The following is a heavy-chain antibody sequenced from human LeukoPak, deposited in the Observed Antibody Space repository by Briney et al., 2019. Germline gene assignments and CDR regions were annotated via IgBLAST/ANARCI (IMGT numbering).Heavy chain of an antibody. V-gene: IGHV3-48*03. J-gene: IGHJ4*02. CDR2: VSSSGTTI. Sequence: GSLRLSCAASGFTFSSYEMNWVRQAPGKGLEWVSYVSSSGTTIYSADSVKGRFTISRDNAKNSLYLQMNSLRAEDTAVYYCARGDRHYFDYWGQGTLVTVSS. CDR1: GFTFSSYE. CDR3: ARGDRHYFDY.